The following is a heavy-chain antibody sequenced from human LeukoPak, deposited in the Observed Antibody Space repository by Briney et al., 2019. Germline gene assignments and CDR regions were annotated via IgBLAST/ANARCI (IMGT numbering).Heavy chain of an antibody. CDR3: APMAADTAMVGMDV. CDR1: GFTFSNYW. D-gene: IGHD5-18*01. V-gene: IGHV3-7*05. Sequence: PGGSLRLSCAASGFTFSNYWMSWVRQAPGKGLEWVANIKRDGSEKYYVDSVKGRFTISRDNAKNSLYLQMNSLRAADTAVYYCAPMAADTAMVGMDVWGQGTEVTV. CDR2: IKRDGSEK. J-gene: IGHJ6*02.